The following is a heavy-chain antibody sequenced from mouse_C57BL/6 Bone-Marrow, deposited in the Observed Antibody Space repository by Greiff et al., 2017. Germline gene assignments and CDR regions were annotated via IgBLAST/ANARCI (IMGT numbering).Heavy chain of an antibody. J-gene: IGHJ3*01. V-gene: IGHV5-12*01. CDR1: GFTFSDYY. Sequence: EVMLVESGGGLVQPGGSLKLSCAASGFTFSDYYMYGVRQTPEKRLEWVAYISNGGGSTYYPDTVKGRFTISRDNAKNTLYLQMSRLKSEDTAMYYCARPDGFPFAYWGQGTLVTVSA. CDR3: ARPDGFPFAY. D-gene: IGHD2-3*01. CDR2: ISNGGGST.